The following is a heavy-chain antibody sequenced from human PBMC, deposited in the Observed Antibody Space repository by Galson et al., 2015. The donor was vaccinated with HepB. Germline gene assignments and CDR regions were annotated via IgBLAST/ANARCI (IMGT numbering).Heavy chain of an antibody. V-gene: IGHV1-69*04. D-gene: IGHD6-13*01. J-gene: IGHJ6*02. Sequence: SVKVSCKASGGTFSSYTISWVRQAPGQGLEWMGRIIPILGIANYARKFQGRVTITADKSTSTAYMELSSLRSEDTAVYYCAREELVQDYYYGMDVWGQGTTVTVSS. CDR2: IIPILGIA. CDR3: AREELVQDYYYGMDV. CDR1: GGTFSSYT.